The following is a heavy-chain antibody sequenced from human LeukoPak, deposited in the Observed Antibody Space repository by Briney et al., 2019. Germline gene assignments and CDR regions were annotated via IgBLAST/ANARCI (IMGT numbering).Heavy chain of an antibody. Sequence: GGSLRLSCAASGFTFSSYAMSWVRQAPGKGLEWVSGISGSGGSTYYADSVKGRFTISRDNPKKTLYLQMNSLRAEDTAVYYCAKADNYDILTGYSSYYFDYWGQGTLVTVSS. D-gene: IGHD3-9*01. CDR1: GFTFSSYA. CDR2: ISGSGGST. CDR3: AKADNYDILTGYSSYYFDY. J-gene: IGHJ4*02. V-gene: IGHV3-23*01.